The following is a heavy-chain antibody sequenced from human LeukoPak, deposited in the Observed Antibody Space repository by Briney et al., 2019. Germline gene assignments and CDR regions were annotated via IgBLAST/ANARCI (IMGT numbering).Heavy chain of an antibody. D-gene: IGHD5-24*01. CDR2: ISGSGGST. V-gene: IGHV3-23*01. J-gene: IGHJ6*02. Sequence: PGGSLRLSCAASGFTFSSYAMSRVRQAPGKGLEWVSAISGSGGSTYYADSVKGRFTISRDNSKNTLYLQMNSLRAEDTAVYYCAKLFRRRGGMDVWGQGTTVTVSS. CDR1: GFTFSSYA. CDR3: AKLFRRRGGMDV.